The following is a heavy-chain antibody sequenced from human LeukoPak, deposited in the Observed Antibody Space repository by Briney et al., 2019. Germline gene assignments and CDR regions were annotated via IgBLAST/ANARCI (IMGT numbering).Heavy chain of an antibody. J-gene: IGHJ6*03. Sequence: KPSETLSLTCTVSGGSISSGGYYWSWIRQPPGRGLEWIGYIDYSGTTYYNPSLKSRVTISGDRSKNHLSLKLNSVTAADTAVYYCARAQYDFLTGYRYYYYYMDVWGKGTTATVSS. D-gene: IGHD3/OR15-3a*01. V-gene: IGHV4-30-2*01. CDR3: ARAQYDFLTGYRYYYYYMDV. CDR1: GGSISSGGYY. CDR2: IDYSGTT.